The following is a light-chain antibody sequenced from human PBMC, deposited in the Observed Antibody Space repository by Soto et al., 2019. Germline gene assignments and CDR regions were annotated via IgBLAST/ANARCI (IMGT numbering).Light chain of an antibody. CDR2: DAS. V-gene: IGKV1-33*01. CDR1: YDIKNY. CDR3: QQWENVPLT. J-gene: IGKJ4*01. Sequence: DIRMTQSPPSLSASVGDRVTITCQASYDIKNYLNWYQQKPGKAPRLLIYDASHLETGVPSRFSGSGSGTDFIFTITNLQPEDFATYCCQQWENVPLTFGGGTKVDIK.